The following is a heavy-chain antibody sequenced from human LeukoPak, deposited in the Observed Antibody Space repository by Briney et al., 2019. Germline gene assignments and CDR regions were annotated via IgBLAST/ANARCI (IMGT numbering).Heavy chain of an antibody. J-gene: IGHJ4*02. D-gene: IGHD5-18*01. CDR1: GFTFSSYG. CDR2: ISYDGSNK. Sequence: GGSLRLSCAASGFTFSSYGMHWVRQAPGKGLEWVAVISYDGSNKYYADSVKGRFPISRDNSKNTLYLQMNSLRAEDTAVYYCAKADSWIQLWLMDYWGQGTLVTVSS. V-gene: IGHV3-30*18. CDR3: AKADSWIQLWLMDY.